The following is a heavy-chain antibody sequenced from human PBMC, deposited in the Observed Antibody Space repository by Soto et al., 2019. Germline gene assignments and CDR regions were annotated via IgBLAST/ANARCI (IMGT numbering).Heavy chain of an antibody. CDR3: VHYYDPGDYLTSGMDV. CDR2: IYSGGQS. D-gene: IGHD3-22*01. CDR1: GFSVSDNY. J-gene: IGHJ6*02. Sequence: EVQLAESGGSLIQPGGSLRLSCAASGFSVSDNYMSWVRQAPGKGLEWVSVIYSGGQSFYADSVKGRFSTSRDNTKNTLFLQMNSLRAEATAVYHCVHYYDPGDYLTSGMDVWGQGPRSPSP. V-gene: IGHV3-53*01.